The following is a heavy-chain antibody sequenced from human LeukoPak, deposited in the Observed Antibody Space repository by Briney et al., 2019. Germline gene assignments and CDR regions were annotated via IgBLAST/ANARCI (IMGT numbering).Heavy chain of an antibody. CDR3: ARDGTGTTPEVYYYYMDV. CDR2: ISGSGGST. Sequence: GGSLRLSCAASGFTFSSYAMSWVRQAPGKGLEWVSAISGSGGSTYYADSVKGRFTISRDNSKNTLYLQMNSLRAEDTAVYYCARDGTGTTPEVYYYYMDVWGKGTTVTVSS. D-gene: IGHD1-7*01. J-gene: IGHJ6*03. V-gene: IGHV3-23*01. CDR1: GFTFSSYA.